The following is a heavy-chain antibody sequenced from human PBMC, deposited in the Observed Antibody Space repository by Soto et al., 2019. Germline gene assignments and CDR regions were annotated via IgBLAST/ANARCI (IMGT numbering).Heavy chain of an antibody. CDR2: ISGSGGST. J-gene: IGHJ5*02. CDR1: GFTFSSYA. D-gene: IGHD3-3*01. CDR3: AKATSLERITIFGEVIMDHWFDP. V-gene: IGHV3-23*01. Sequence: GGSLRLSCAASGFTFSSYAMSWVRQAPGKGLEWVSAISGSGGSTYYADSVKGRFTISRDNSKNTLYLQMNSLRAEDTAVYYCAKATSLERITIFGEVIMDHWFDPWGQGTLVTVSS.